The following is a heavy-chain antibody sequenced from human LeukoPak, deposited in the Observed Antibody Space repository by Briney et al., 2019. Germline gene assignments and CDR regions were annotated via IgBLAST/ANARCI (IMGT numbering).Heavy chain of an antibody. D-gene: IGHD3-22*01. V-gene: IGHV4-59*12. Sequence: KASETLSLTCTVSGGSISGYYWSWIRQPPGKGLEWIGVIYHSGSTNYNPSLKSRVTISVDKSKNQFSLKLSSVTAADTAVYYCARGGYYDSSGNDAFDIWGQGTMVTVSS. CDR3: ARGGYYDSSGNDAFDI. J-gene: IGHJ3*02. CDR1: GGSISGYY. CDR2: IYHSGST.